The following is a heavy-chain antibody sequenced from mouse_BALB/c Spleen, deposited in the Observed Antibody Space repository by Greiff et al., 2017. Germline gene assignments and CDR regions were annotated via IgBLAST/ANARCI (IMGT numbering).Heavy chain of an antibody. D-gene: IGHD2-1*01. Sequence: EVQLQESGTVLARPGASVKMSCKASGYSFTSYWMHWVQQRPGQGLEWIGAIYPGNSDTSYNQKFKGKAKLTAVTSASTAYMELSSLTNEDSAVYYCARSNYGNDSPMDYWGQGTSVTVSS. J-gene: IGHJ4*01. CDR2: IYPGNSDT. V-gene: IGHV1-5*01. CDR3: ARSNYGNDSPMDY. CDR1: GYSFTSYW.